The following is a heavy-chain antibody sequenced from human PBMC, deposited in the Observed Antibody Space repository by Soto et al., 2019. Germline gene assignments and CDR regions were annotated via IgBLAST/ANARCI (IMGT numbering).Heavy chain of an antibody. CDR1: GGIFSTYA. V-gene: IGHV1-69*01. J-gene: IGHJ4*02. CDR2: IIPISGTP. Sequence: QVQLVQSGAEVKKPGSSVKVSCKASGGIFSTYAISWLRQAPGQGLEWMGGIIPISGTPNYAQRFQGRVTITADESTSKAYMELSRLRSEDTAVYYCARDRDDYGSGNYYNRIDFWGQGTLVTVSS. D-gene: IGHD3-10*01. CDR3: ARDRDDYGSGNYYNRIDF.